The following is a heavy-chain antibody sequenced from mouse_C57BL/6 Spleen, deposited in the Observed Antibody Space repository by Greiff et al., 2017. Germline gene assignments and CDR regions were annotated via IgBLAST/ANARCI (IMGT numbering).Heavy chain of an antibody. CDR3: ARRRPGDYFDY. CDR2: ISSGSSTI. CDR1: GFTFSDYG. Sequence: DVHLVESGGGLVKPGGSLKLSCAASGFTFSDYGMHWVRQAPEKGLEWVAYISSGSSTIYYADTVKGRFTISRDNAKNTLFLQMTSLRSEDTAMYYCARRRPGDYFDYWGQGTTLTVSS. J-gene: IGHJ2*01. V-gene: IGHV5-17*01.